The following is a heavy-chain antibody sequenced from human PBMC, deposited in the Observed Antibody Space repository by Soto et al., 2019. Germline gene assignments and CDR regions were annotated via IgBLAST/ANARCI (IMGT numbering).Heavy chain of an antibody. J-gene: IGHJ6*02. CDR2: ITAGNGNT. CDR1: GYTFTSYA. D-gene: IGHD6-13*01. Sequence: ASVKVSCKASGYTFTSYAMHCVRQAPGQRLEWMGWITAGNGNTKYSQKFQGRVTITRDTSASTAYMELSSLRSEDTAVYYCARVRGIAAAGGIYYYYYGMDVWGQGTTVTVSS. CDR3: ARVRGIAAAGGIYYYYYGMDV. V-gene: IGHV1-3*01.